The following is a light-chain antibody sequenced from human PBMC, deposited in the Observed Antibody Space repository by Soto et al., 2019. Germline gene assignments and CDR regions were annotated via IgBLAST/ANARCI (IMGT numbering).Light chain of an antibody. CDR3: QQYGTSPLYT. CDR1: QSVSSSH. V-gene: IGKV3-20*01. Sequence: EIVLTRSPGTLSLSPGDRATLSCRASQSVSSSHLAWYQQKPGQAPRLLIYGASSRATGIPDRFSGSGSGTDFTLTISRLEPEDFAAYYCQQYGTSPLYTFGQGTKLEIK. J-gene: IGKJ2*01. CDR2: GAS.